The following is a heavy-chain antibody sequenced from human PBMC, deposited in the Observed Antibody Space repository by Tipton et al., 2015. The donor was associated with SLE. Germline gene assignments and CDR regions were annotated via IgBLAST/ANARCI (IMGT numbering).Heavy chain of an antibody. V-gene: IGHV4-34*01. J-gene: IGHJ3*02. CDR2: INHSGST. D-gene: IGHD2-15*01. Sequence: LRLSCAVYGGSFSGYYWSWIRQPPGKGLEWIGEINHSGSTNYNPSLKSRVTISVDTSKNQFSLKLSSVTVADTAVYYCARGLGVVVAVAFDIWGQGTMVTVSS. CDR3: ARGLGVVVAVAFDI. CDR1: GGSFSGYY.